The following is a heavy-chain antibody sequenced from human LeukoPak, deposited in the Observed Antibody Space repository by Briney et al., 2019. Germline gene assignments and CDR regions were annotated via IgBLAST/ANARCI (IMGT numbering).Heavy chain of an antibody. CDR3: ARVGYYEKNYYFDY. D-gene: IGHD3-22*01. CDR2: IYHSGST. J-gene: IGHJ4*02. CDR1: GYSISSGYY. Sequence: SSETLSLTCTVSGYSISSGYYWGWIRQPPGKGLEWIGSIYHSGSTYYNPSLKSRVTISVDTSKNQFSLKLSSVTAADTAVYYCARVGYYEKNYYFDYWGQGTLVTVSS. V-gene: IGHV4-38-2*02.